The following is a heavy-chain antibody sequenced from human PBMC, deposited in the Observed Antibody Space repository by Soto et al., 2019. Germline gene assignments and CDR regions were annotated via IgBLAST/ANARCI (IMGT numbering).Heavy chain of an antibody. CDR3: AKEAQQLVRFYYYYGMDV. CDR2: ISGSGGST. Sequence: LRLSCAASGFTFSSYAMSWVRQAPGKGLEWVSAISGSGGSTYYADSVKGRFTISRDNSKNTLYLQMNSLRAEDTAVYYCAKEAQQLVRFYYYYGMDVCGQGPTVTVSS. V-gene: IGHV3-23*01. J-gene: IGHJ6*02. D-gene: IGHD6-13*01. CDR1: GFTFSSYA.